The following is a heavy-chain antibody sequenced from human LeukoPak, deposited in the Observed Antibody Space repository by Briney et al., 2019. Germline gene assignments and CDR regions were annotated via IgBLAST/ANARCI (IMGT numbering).Heavy chain of an antibody. D-gene: IGHD3-22*01. CDR2: ISGYNGNT. CDR1: GYTFTSYG. CDR3: AREGSYYFDSSGFYLGPSPEDC. Sequence: GASVKVSCKASGYTFTSYGISWVRQAPGQGLEYMGWISGYNGNTNYTQKLQGRVTITTDTSTSTAYMELRSQRSDDTAVYYCAREGSYYFDSSGFYLGPSPEDCWGQGTLVTVSS. V-gene: IGHV1-18*01. J-gene: IGHJ4*02.